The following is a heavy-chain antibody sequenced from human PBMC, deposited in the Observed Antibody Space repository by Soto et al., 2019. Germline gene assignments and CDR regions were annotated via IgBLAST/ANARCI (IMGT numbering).Heavy chain of an antibody. CDR1: GGSFSGYY. V-gene: IGHV4-34*01. CDR2: INHSGST. Sequence: SETLSLTCAVYGGSFSGYYWSWIRQPPGKGLEWIGEINHSGSTNYNPSLKSRVTISVDTSKNQFSLKLSSVTAADTAVYYCARFRYCSGGSCYSRTKAYYFDYWGQGTLVTVSS. D-gene: IGHD2-15*01. J-gene: IGHJ4*02. CDR3: ARFRYCSGGSCYSRTKAYYFDY.